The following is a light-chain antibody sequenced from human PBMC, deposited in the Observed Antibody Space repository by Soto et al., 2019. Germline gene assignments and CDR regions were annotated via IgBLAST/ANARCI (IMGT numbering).Light chain of an antibody. CDR2: EVS. Sequence: QSVLTQPASVSGSPGQSITISCTGTSSDVGDFDCVSWYQRHPGKAPKLMIYEVSDRPSGVSNRFSGSKSGDTASLTISGLQAEDEADYYCSSYTSSSTLVFGGGTKLTVL. J-gene: IGLJ2*01. CDR3: SSYTSSSTLV. V-gene: IGLV2-14*01. CDR1: SSDVGDFDC.